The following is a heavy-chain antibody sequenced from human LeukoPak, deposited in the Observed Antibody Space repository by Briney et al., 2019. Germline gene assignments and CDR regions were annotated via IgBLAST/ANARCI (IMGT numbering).Heavy chain of an antibody. CDR3: ATDSPGIAAAGRVY. J-gene: IGHJ4*02. CDR1: GFTVSCNY. V-gene: IGHV3-66*02. Sequence: GGSLRLSCAASGFTVSCNYMRWVRQAPGKGLEWVSVIYSGGSTYYADSVKGRFTISRDNSKNTLYLQMNSLRAEDTAVYYCATDSPGIAAAGRVYWGQGTLVTVSS. D-gene: IGHD6-13*01. CDR2: IYSGGST.